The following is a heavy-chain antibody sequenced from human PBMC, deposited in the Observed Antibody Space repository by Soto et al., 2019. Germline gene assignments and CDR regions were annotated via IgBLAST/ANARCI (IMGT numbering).Heavy chain of an antibody. D-gene: IGHD6-6*01. J-gene: IGHJ4*02. Sequence: SETLSLTCSVSGGSISSYYWSWFRQPPGKGLEWIGYMYSSGSANYNPSLKSRVTISVDTSKNQFSLKLSSVTAADTAVYYCARPGSSGSLTYYFDYWGQGTLVTVSS. CDR1: GGSISSYY. V-gene: IGHV4-59*08. CDR2: MYSSGSA. CDR3: ARPGSSGSLTYYFDY.